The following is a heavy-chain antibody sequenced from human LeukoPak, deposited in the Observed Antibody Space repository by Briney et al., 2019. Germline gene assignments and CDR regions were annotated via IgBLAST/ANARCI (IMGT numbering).Heavy chain of an antibody. Sequence: GESLKISCKGSGYSFATYWIGWVRQMPGKGLEWMGIIYPGDSDTRYSPSFQGQITISAETSISTAYLQWSSLKASDTAMYYCARQRNSYDYMGVWGKGTTVTVSS. V-gene: IGHV5-51*01. CDR1: GYSFATYW. CDR2: IYPGDSDT. J-gene: IGHJ6*03. CDR3: ARQRNSYDYMGV.